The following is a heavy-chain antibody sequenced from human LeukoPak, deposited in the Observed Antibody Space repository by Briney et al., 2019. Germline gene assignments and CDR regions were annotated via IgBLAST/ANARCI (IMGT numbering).Heavy chain of an antibody. D-gene: IGHD3-22*01. Sequence: SGPTLVNPTQPLTLTCTFSGFSLRTRGMCVSWIRQPPGKALEWLRLIDWDDDKYYSTALKTRLTISKDPSKNQVVLTMTNMDPVDTATYYCARIRPNYYHSSGFFDYWGQGTLVTVSS. CDR1: GFSLRTRGMC. CDR2: IDWDDDK. V-gene: IGHV2-70*01. CDR3: ARIRPNYYHSSGFFDY. J-gene: IGHJ4*02.